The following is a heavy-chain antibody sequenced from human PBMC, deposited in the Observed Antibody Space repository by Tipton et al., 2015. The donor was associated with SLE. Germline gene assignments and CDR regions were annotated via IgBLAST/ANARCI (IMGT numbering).Heavy chain of an antibody. D-gene: IGHD6-19*01. V-gene: IGHV4-61*09. CDR3: ARLPVADDAFDI. Sequence: TLSLTCTVSGGSISSGSYYWSWIRQPAGKGLEWIGYIYTSGSTNYNPSLKSRVTISVDTSKKQFSLKLSSVTAADTAVYYCARLPVADDAFDIWGQGTMVTVSS. CDR1: GGSISSGSYY. CDR2: IYTSGST. J-gene: IGHJ3*02.